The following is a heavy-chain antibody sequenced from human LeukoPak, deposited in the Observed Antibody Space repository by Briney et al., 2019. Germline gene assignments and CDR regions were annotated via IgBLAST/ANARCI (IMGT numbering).Heavy chain of an antibody. CDR2: IRYDGNNK. Sequence: GGSLGLSCAASGFTFSHYGMHWVRQAPGKGLEWVTFIRYDGNNKYYVGSVKGRFTISRDNSKNTLYLQMNSLRAEDTAVYYCAKDLTYYYDSNDAFDIWGQGTMVTVSS. CDR1: GFTFSHYG. V-gene: IGHV3-30*02. CDR3: AKDLTYYYDSNDAFDI. J-gene: IGHJ3*02. D-gene: IGHD3-22*01.